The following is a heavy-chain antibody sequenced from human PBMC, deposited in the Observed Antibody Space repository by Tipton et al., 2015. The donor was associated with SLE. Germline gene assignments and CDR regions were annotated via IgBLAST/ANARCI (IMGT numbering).Heavy chain of an antibody. CDR2: TLHRGTT. CDR1: GYSISSGYY. V-gene: IGHV4-38-2*01. CDR3: ARSQSTTYWYFDL. D-gene: IGHD2/OR15-2a*01. J-gene: IGHJ2*01. Sequence: TLSLTCVVSGYSISSGYYWGWIRQPPGKGVEWVGSTLHRGTTYYNPSLKSRLSISIDTSKNQFSLTLSSVTAADTAVYYCARSQSTTYWYFDLWSRGTLVTVSS.